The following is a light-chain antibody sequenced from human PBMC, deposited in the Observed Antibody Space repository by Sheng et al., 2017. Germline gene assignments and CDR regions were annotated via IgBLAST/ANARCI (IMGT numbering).Light chain of an antibody. Sequence: DIVLTQSPGTLSLSPGEKATLSCRASQTIDLNFLAWYQQKPGQAPRLLIYGATSRATGIPDRFSGSGSGTDFNPTISRLEPEDFAVYYCQQYGTSIGFTFGPGTKMDIK. CDR3: QQYGTSIGFT. J-gene: IGKJ3*01. V-gene: IGKV3-20*01. CDR2: GAT. CDR1: QTIDLNF.